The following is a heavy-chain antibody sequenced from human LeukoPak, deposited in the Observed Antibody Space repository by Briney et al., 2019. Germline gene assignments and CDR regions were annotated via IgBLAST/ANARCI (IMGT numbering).Heavy chain of an antibody. D-gene: IGHD3-16*01. CDR3: AMVGNTFYYYMDV. J-gene: IGHJ6*03. Sequence: SQTLSLTCTVSGGSISNSAYYWSWIRQHPGKGLECIGYIYYSGSTYYNPSLKSRLTTSVDTSKNQFSLKLSSVTAADTAVYYCAMVGNTFYYYMDVWGRGTTVTVS. CDR1: GGSISNSAYY. CDR2: IYYSGST. V-gene: IGHV4-31*03.